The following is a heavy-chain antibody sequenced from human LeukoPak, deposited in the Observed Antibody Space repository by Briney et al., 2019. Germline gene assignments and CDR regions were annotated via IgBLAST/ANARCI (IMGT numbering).Heavy chain of an antibody. J-gene: IGHJ4*02. CDR3: TRGERLGLDS. CDR1: GASITTYY. CDR2: ISYSRSS. V-gene: IGHV4-59*01. D-gene: IGHD6-19*01. Sequence: NPSETLSLTCTVSGASITTYYWSWIRQSPGKGLEWIGYISYSRSSNYNPSLKSRVTISVDTSKNQFSLKLTSVTAADTAVYYCTRGERLGLDSWGQGTLVTVSS.